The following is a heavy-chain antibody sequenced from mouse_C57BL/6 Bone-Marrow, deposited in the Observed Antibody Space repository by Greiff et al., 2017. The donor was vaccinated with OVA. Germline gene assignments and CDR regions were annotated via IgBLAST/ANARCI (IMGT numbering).Heavy chain of an antibody. D-gene: IGHD1-1*01. J-gene: IGHJ2*01. CDR2: IDPEDGDT. Sequence: EVQLKESGAELVRPGASVKLSCTASGFNIKDYYMHWVKQRPEQGLEWIGRIDPEDGDTEYAPKFQGKATMTADTSSNTAYLQLSSLTSEDTAVYYCITREAITTVVAGFDYWGQGTTLTVSS. CDR1: GFNIKDYY. CDR3: ITREAITTVVAGFDY. V-gene: IGHV14-1*01.